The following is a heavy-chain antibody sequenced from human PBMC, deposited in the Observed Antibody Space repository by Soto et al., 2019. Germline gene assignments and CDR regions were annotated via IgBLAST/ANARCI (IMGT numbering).Heavy chain of an antibody. J-gene: IGHJ6*03. CDR1: GFSLSTSGMC. Sequence: SGPTLVNPTQTLTLTCTFSGFSLSTSGMCVSWIRQPPGKALEWLARIDWDDDKYYSTSLKTRLTISKDTSKNQVVLTMTNMDPVDTATYYCARTYYDFWSADYYYYMDVWGKGTTVTVSS. D-gene: IGHD3-3*01. CDR2: IDWDDDK. CDR3: ARTYYDFWSADYYYYMDV. V-gene: IGHV2-70*11.